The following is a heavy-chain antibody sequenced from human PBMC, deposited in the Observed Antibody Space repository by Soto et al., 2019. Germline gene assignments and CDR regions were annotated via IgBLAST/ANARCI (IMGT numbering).Heavy chain of an antibody. CDR2: IYSGGST. D-gene: IGHD1-26*01. J-gene: IGHJ4*02. CDR1: GFTVSSNY. V-gene: IGHV3-53*01. Sequence: GGSLRLSCAASGFTVSSNYMSWVRQAPGKGLEWVSVIYSGGSTYYADSVKGRFTISRDNSKNTLYLQMNSLRAEDTAVYYCARGPQSSKGSYRDYWGQGTLVTVSS. CDR3: ARGPQSSKGSYRDY.